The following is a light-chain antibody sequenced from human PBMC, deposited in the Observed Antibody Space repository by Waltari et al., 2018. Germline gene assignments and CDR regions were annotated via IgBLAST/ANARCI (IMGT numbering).Light chain of an antibody. V-gene: IGKV3-15*01. CDR3: QQYDNRPPYT. J-gene: IGKJ2*01. Sequence: EIVMTQSPATLSVSPGDRATLSCRASQSVSSNLAWYQQKLGQAPRLLIYSASTRAAGVPDRFSGRGSGTQFTLTISSLQSEDFAVYYCQQYDNRPPYTVGQGTKLEMK. CDR2: SAS. CDR1: QSVSSN.